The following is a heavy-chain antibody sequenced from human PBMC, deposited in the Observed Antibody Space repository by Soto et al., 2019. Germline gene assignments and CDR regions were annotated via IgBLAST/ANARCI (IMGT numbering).Heavy chain of an antibody. CDR1: GGTFSSYT. V-gene: IGHV1-69*08. J-gene: IGHJ6*02. Sequence: QVQLVQSGAEVKKPGSSVKVSCKASGGTFSSYTISWVRQAPGQGLEWMGRIIPILGIANYAQKFQGRVTITADKSTSTAYMELSSLRSEDTAVYYCAREKGDTAMVTLPYYYYYYGMDVWGQGTTVTVSS. CDR2: IIPILGIA. D-gene: IGHD5-18*01. CDR3: AREKGDTAMVTLPYYYYYYGMDV.